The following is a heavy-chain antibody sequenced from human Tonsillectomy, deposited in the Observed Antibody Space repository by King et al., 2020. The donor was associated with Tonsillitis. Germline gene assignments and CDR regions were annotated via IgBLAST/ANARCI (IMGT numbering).Heavy chain of an antibody. J-gene: IGHJ4*02. D-gene: IGHD2-2*01. CDR1: GYTFTGYY. CDR2: INPNSGGT. CDR3: ARYYCGATSCYADY. Sequence: VQLVESGAEVKKPGASVKVSCKASGYTFTGYYMHWVRQAPGQGLEWMGWINPNSGGTNYTQKYQGWVTMTRDTSISTAYMELSRLKSNDTAVYYCARYYCGATSCYADYWGQGTLVTVS. V-gene: IGHV1-2*04.